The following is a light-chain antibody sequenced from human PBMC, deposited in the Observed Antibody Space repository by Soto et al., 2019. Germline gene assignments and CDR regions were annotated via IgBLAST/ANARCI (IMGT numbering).Light chain of an antibody. Sequence: QSALTQPASVSGSPGQSITISCTGTSSDIGAYDYVSWYQQHPGKAPKLMIYEVFRRPAGISDRFSGSKSGNKASLTISGLEAEDEADYYCCSYTTTSTFVFGGGTKVTVL. CDR3: CSYTTTSTFV. V-gene: IGLV2-14*03. CDR2: EVF. CDR1: SSDIGAYDY. J-gene: IGLJ2*01.